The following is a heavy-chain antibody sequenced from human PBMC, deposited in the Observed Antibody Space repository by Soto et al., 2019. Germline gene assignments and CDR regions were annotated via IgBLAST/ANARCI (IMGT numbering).Heavy chain of an antibody. CDR2: VRDSGANT. CDR3: ERSRRTYGDYYDL. Sequence: PXESLRLSCEASGFTFSTYAKTWVRQAPGEGLEWVSSVRDSGANTYYAESVKGRFTVSRDNSKSTVYLQMSSLRGNDTALYFCERSRRTYGDYYDLWGQGTVVTVSS. D-gene: IGHD4-17*01. CDR1: GFTFSTYA. J-gene: IGHJ4*02. V-gene: IGHV3-23*01.